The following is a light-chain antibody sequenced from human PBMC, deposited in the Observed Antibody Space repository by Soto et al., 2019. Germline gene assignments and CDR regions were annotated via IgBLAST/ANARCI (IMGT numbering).Light chain of an antibody. Sequence: QAVVTQEPSFSVSPGGTVTLTCGLTSGSVSTSYYPSWYHQTPGQAPRTLIYNTNTRSSGVPDRCSGFILGNKAALTITGAQADDECDYYCVLYMGSGIWVFGGGTKVTVL. CDR3: VLYMGSGIWV. CDR2: NTN. CDR1: SGSVSTSYY. J-gene: IGLJ3*02. V-gene: IGLV8-61*01.